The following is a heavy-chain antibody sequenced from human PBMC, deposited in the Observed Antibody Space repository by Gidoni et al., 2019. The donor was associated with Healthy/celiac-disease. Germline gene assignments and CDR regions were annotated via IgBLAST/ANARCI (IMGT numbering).Heavy chain of an antibody. Sequence: QVQLVQSGAEVKKPGASVKVSCKVSGYTLTELSMHWVRQAPGKGLEWMGGFDPEDGETSYAQKFQGRVTMTEDTSTDTAYMELSSLRSEDTAVYYCATGHIAVAGSMGGLAFDIWGQGTMVTVSS. CDR3: ATGHIAVAGSMGGLAFDI. D-gene: IGHD6-19*01. CDR2: FDPEDGET. J-gene: IGHJ3*02. CDR1: GYTLTELS. V-gene: IGHV1-24*01.